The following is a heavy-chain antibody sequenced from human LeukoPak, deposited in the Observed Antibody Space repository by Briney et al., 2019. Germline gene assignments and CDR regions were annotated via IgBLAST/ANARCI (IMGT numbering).Heavy chain of an antibody. J-gene: IGHJ4*02. Sequence: GGSLRLSCAASGFTFSSYAMSWVRQAPGKGLEWVSAISGSGGSTYYADSVKGRFTISRDNSKNTLYLQMNSLKTEDTAVYYCTTDYYDSSGYYSDDWGQGTLVTVSP. D-gene: IGHD3-22*01. CDR3: TTDYYDSSGYYSDD. CDR2: ISGSGGST. CDR1: GFTFSSYA. V-gene: IGHV3-23*01.